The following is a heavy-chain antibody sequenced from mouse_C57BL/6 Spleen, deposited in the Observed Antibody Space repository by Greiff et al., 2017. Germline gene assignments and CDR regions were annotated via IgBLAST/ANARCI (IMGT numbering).Heavy chain of an antibody. D-gene: IGHD1-1*01. CDR3: TTYYGSNYDY. J-gene: IGHJ2*01. V-gene: IGHV14-4*01. Sequence: EVQLQQSGAELVRPGASVKLSCTASGFNIKDDYMHWVKQRPEQGLEWIGWIDPENGDTEYASKFQGKATITADTSSNTAYLQLSSLTSEDTAVYYCTTYYGSNYDYWGQGTTLTVSS. CDR2: IDPENGDT. CDR1: GFNIKDDY.